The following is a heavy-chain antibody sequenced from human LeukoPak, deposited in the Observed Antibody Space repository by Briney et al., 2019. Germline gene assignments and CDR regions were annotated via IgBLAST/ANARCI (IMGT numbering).Heavy chain of an antibody. D-gene: IGHD6-13*01. CDR2: INHSGST. J-gene: IGHJ3*02. Sequence: PSETLSLTCAVYGGSFSGYYWSWIRQPPGKGLEWIGEINHSGSTNYNPSLKSRVTISVDTSKNQFSLKLSSVTAADTAVYYCAREEIAAAGTGAFDIWGQGTMVTVSS. CDR3: AREEIAAAGTGAFDI. V-gene: IGHV4-34*01. CDR1: GGSFSGYY.